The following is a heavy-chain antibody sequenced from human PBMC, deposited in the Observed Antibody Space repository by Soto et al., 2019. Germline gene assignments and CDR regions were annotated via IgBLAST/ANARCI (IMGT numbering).Heavy chain of an antibody. J-gene: IGHJ6*02. V-gene: IGHV3-48*02. CDR3: ARDHGGSTWFVGIYYYFGVDV. CDR1: GFTLSSYN. D-gene: IGHD6-13*01. Sequence: EVQLVESGGGLVQPGGPLRLSCAASGFTLSSYNMNWVRQAPGKGLEWVSYISGSSDTIYYADSVKGRFTISRDNAKNSLYLQMDSLRDEDTAVYYCARDHGGSTWFVGIYYYFGVDVWGHGTTVTVSS. CDR2: ISGSSDTI.